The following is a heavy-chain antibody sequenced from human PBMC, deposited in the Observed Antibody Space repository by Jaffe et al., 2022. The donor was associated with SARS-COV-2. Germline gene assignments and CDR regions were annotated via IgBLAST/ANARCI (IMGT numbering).Heavy chain of an antibody. J-gene: IGHJ4*02. V-gene: IGHV3-7*01. CDR1: GFTFGSHW. CDR3: ASWGLDGSNY. CDR2: IIPDGSKT. Sequence: EVQLVESGGGLVQPGGSLRVSCAASGFTFGSHWMNWVRQAPGMGLEWVANIIPDGSKTSYVDSVRGRFTVSRDNAKNSVYLEMNSLRVEDTAVYYCASWGLDGSNYWGQGTLVTVSS. D-gene: IGHD3-10*01.